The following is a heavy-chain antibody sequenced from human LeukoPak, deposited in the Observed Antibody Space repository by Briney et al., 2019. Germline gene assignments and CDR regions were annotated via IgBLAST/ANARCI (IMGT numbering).Heavy chain of an antibody. D-gene: IGHD6-13*01. CDR2: ISGSGGST. CDR3: AKQRIAAAGRPHYYYYYGMDV. CDR1: GFTFSSYA. J-gene: IGHJ6*02. Sequence: GGSLRLSCAASGFTFSSYAMSWVRQAPGKGLEWVSTISGSGGSTYYADSVKGRFTISRDNSKNTLYLQMNSLRAEDTAVYYCAKQRIAAAGRPHYYYYYGMDVWGQGTTVTVSS. V-gene: IGHV3-23*01.